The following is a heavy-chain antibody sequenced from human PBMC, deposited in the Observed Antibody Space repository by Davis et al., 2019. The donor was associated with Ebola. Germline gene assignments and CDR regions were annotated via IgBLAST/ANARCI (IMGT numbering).Heavy chain of an antibody. D-gene: IGHD2-15*01. V-gene: IGHV3-30*18. CDR1: GFTFSSYG. J-gene: IGHJ4*02. Sequence: GESLKISCAASGFTFSSYGMHWVRQAPGKGLEWVAVISYDGSNKYYADSVKGRFTISRDNSKNTLYLQMNSLRAEDMAVYYCAKEDIVVVVAAPTDHYYFDYWGQGTLVTVSS. CDR3: AKEDIVVVVAAPTDHYYFDY. CDR2: ISYDGSNK.